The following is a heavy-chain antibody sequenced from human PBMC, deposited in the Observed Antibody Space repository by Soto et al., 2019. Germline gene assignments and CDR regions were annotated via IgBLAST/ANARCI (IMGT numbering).Heavy chain of an antibody. Sequence: SETLSLTCAVYGGSFSGYYWSWIRQPPGEGLKWIGEINYSGSTNYNPSLKSRVTISVDTSKNQFSLKLSSVPAADTAVYYCAGSPVATIYGGYFDYWGQGTLVTVSS. D-gene: IGHD5-12*01. J-gene: IGHJ4*02. CDR1: GGSFSGYY. V-gene: IGHV4-34*01. CDR3: AGSPVATIYGGYFDY. CDR2: INYSGST.